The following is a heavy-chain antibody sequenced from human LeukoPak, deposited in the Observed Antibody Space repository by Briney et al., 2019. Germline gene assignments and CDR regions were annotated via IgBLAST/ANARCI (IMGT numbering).Heavy chain of an antibody. CDR1: GGSISNYF. D-gene: IGHD1-26*01. CDR2: IYTSGSTSDST. Sequence: SETLPLTCTVSGGSISNYFLNWIRQPAGKGLEWIGLIYTSGSTSDSTSYNPSLKSLVTMSLDTSKSQFIMNLRSVTAADTAVYFCARGSGWELLLWDYWGQGTLVTVSS. V-gene: IGHV4-4*07. J-gene: IGHJ4*02. CDR3: ARGSGWELLLWDY.